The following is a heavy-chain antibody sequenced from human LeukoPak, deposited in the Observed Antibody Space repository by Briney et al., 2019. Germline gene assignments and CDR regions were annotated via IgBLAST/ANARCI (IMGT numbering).Heavy chain of an antibody. CDR1: GFSLSTSEMC. CDR2: IDWDDDK. Sequence: ASGPALVKPSQTLTLTCTFSGFSLSTSEMCVSWIRQPPGKALEWLARIDWDDDKYYSTSLKTRLTISKDTSNNQVVLTMTNMDPVDTATYYCARSLVQLERRSLGRRKKTPNSNWFDPWGQGTLVTVSS. J-gene: IGHJ5*02. CDR3: ARSLVQLERRSLGRRKKTPNSNWFDP. V-gene: IGHV2-70*11. D-gene: IGHD1-1*01.